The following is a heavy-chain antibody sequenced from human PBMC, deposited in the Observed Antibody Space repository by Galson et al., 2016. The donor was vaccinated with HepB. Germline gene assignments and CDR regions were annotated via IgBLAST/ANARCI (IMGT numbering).Heavy chain of an antibody. Sequence: SLRLSCAASGFTFNNYGMHWVRQAPGKGLEWVAADSLDGRRKFYADSAKGRFTISRDNSNNMLFLQMSSLRTDDTAIYYCARRHDYCLHVGCSVDYWGQGTLVSVSS. CDR3: ARRHDYCLHVGCSVDY. CDR2: DSLDGRRK. D-gene: IGHD3-10*02. J-gene: IGHJ4*02. V-gene: IGHV3-30*03. CDR1: GFTFNNYG.